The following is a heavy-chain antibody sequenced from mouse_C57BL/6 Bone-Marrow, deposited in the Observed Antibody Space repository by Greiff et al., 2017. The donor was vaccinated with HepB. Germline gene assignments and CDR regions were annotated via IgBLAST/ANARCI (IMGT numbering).Heavy chain of an antibody. CDR1: GYTFTSYW. J-gene: IGHJ2*01. D-gene: IGHD5-1-1*01. V-gene: IGHV1-61*01. CDR2: IYPSDSET. CDR3: ARADHHTYSTGGRDY. Sequence: QVQLQQPGAELVRPGSSVKLSCKASGYTFTSYWMEWVKQRPGQGLEWIGNIYPSDSETHYNQKFKDKATLTVDKSSSTAYMQLSSLTSEDSAVYYCARADHHTYSTGGRDYWGQGTTLTVSS.